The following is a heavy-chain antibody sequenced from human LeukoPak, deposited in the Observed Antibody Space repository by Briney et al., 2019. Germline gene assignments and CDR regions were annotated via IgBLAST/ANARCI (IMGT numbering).Heavy chain of an antibody. J-gene: IGHJ3*02. CDR2: IYHSGST. V-gene: IGHV4-38-2*02. Sequence: SETLSLTCTVSGYSISSGYYWGWIRQPPGKGLEWIGSIYHSGSTDYNPSLKSRVTISVDTSKNDFSLKLRFLTAADTAVYYCARKKSAFDIWGQGTMVTVSS. CDR1: GYSISSGYY. CDR3: ARKKSAFDI.